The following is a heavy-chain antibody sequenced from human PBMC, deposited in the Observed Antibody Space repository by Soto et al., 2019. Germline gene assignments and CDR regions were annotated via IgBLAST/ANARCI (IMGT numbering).Heavy chain of an antibody. V-gene: IGHV1-3*05. J-gene: IGHJ5*02. CDR1: GYTFTSYA. D-gene: IGHD6-19*01. CDR3: ARAQQWLRGGQPWFDP. Sequence: QVQLVQSGAEEKKPGASVKVSCKASGYTFTSYAMHWVRQAPGQRLEWMGWINAGNGNTKYSQKFQGRVTITRDTSASTAYMELSSLRSEDTAVYYCARAQQWLRGGQPWFDPWGQGTLVTVSS. CDR2: INAGNGNT.